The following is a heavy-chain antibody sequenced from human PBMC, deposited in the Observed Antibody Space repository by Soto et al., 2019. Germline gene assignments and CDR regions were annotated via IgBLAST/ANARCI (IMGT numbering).Heavy chain of an antibody. CDR2: IYYSGAT. CDR1: SGSISTGNW. V-gene: IGHV4-4*02. Sequence: QVELQESGPRLVKSSGTLSLTCEVSSGSISTGNWWSWVRQPPGKGLEWIGGIYYSGATNYNPSLKSRVTMTIDKSNDQFSLILTSATAADTAVYYCSRVFSSGSGWMYYFDFWGQGILVSVSS. J-gene: IGHJ4*02. D-gene: IGHD6-25*01. CDR3: SRVFSSGSGWMYYFDF.